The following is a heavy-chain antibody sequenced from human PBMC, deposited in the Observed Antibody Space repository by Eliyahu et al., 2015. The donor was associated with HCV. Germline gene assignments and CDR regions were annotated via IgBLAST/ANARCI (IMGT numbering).Heavy chain of an antibody. CDR2: ISSSSTYI. CDR3: ARGMDDYGDYGDY. Sequence: EVQLVESGGGLVKPGGSLRLSCAASXSXFSSYSMNWVRQAPGKGLGXVSSISSSSTYIYYADSLKGRFTISRDNAKNSLYLQMNSLRAEDTAVYYCARGMDDYGDYGDYWGQGTLVTVSS. V-gene: IGHV3-21*01. CDR1: XSXFSSYS. D-gene: IGHD4-17*01. J-gene: IGHJ4*02.